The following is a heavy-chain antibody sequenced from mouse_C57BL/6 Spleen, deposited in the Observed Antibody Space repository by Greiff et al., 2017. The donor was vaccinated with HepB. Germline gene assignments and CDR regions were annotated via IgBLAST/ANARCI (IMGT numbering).Heavy chain of an antibody. CDR2: IWSDGST. CDR1: GFSLTSYG. V-gene: IGHV2-6-1*01. J-gene: IGHJ4*01. CDR3: ARHAYYGCSSYAMDY. D-gene: IGHD1-1*01. Sequence: VQLQESGPGLVAPSQSLSITCTVSGFSLTSYGVHWVRQPPGKGLEWLVVIWSDGSTTYNSALKSRLSISKDNSKSQFFLKMSSLQTDDTAMYYCARHAYYGCSSYAMDYWGEGTSVTFSS.